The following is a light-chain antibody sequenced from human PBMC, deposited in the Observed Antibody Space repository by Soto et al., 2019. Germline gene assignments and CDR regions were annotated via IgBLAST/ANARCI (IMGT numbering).Light chain of an antibody. Sequence: EIVMTQSPATLSVSPGERATLSCRASQSVSSNLVWYQQKPGQAPRLLIYGASTRATGIPARFSGSGSGTEFALTISSLQSEDFAIYFCQQYNYCAPDRTFGEGTKVEIK. J-gene: IGKJ4*02. CDR3: QQYNYCAPDRT. CDR2: GAS. CDR1: QSVSSN. V-gene: IGKV3-15*01.